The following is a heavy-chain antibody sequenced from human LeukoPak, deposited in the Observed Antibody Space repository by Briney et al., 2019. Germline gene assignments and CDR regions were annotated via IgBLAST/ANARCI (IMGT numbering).Heavy chain of an antibody. J-gene: IGHJ4*02. CDR1: GGSISSYY. CDR3: ARGLISYDFWSGYFDY. CDR2: IYYSGST. D-gene: IGHD3-3*01. V-gene: IGHV4-59*01. Sequence: SEALSLTCTVSGGSISSYYWSWIRQPPGKGLEWIGYIYYSGSTNYNPSLKSRVTISVDTSKNQFSLKLSSVTAADTAVYYCARGLISYDFWSGYFDYWGQGTLVTVSS.